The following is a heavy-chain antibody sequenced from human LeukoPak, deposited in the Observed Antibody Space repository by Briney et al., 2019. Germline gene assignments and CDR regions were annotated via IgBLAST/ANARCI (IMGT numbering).Heavy chain of an antibody. CDR1: GGSISSYY. CDR3: ARGLYDFWSGYYDGYFDY. D-gene: IGHD3-3*01. CDR2: IYYSGST. V-gene: IGHV4-59*01. J-gene: IGHJ4*02. Sequence: PSETLSLTCTVPGGSISSYYWSWIRQPPGKGLEWIGYIYYSGSTNYNPSLKSRVTISVDTSKNQFSLKLSSVTAADTAVYYCARGLYDFWSGYYDGYFDYWGQGTLVTVSS.